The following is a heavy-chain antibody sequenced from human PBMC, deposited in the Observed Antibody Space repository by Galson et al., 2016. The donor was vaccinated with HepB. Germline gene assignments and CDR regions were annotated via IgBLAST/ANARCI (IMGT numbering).Heavy chain of an antibody. CDR3: ARDFSGRYDYNWGIYPDDAFDV. CDR2: ISATDGNT. CDR1: GYTIFNYT. J-gene: IGHJ3*01. D-gene: IGHD3-16*02. V-gene: IGHV1-18*01. Sequence: SVKVSCKASGYTIFNYTVSWVRQAPGQGLEWMGWISATDGNTFYARKIQGRVTMTTDTSSNTVYMDLRSLRSDDTAVYYCARDFSGRYDYNWGIYPDDAFDVWGPGTWVTVSS.